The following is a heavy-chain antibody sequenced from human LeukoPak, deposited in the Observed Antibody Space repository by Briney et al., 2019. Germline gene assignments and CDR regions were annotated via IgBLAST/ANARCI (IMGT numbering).Heavy chain of an antibody. J-gene: IGHJ4*02. D-gene: IGHD3-10*01. V-gene: IGHV3-48*02. CDR1: GFTFSHYT. Sequence: GGSLRLSCAAPGFTFSHYTINWVRQAPGKGLEWVSYISSSSSPIYYADSVKGRFTISRDNAKNSLYLQMNSLRDEDTAVYYCARKPMVRGEIDYWGQGTLVTVSS. CDR3: ARKPMVRGEIDY. CDR2: ISSSSSPI.